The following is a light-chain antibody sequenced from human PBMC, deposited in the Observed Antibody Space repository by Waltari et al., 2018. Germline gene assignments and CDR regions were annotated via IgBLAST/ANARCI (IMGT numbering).Light chain of an antibody. Sequence: DIAMTQSPATLSLSPGETATLSCRASQSVNRNLAWYQQKPGQPPRLLIYGVSSRATGIPDRFPGSGSGMEFTRTISSLEPEDVGIYHCQQSIQWPYTFGQGTKVEIK. J-gene: IGKJ2*01. V-gene: IGKV3D-15*01. CDR1: QSVNRN. CDR2: GVS. CDR3: QQSIQWPYT.